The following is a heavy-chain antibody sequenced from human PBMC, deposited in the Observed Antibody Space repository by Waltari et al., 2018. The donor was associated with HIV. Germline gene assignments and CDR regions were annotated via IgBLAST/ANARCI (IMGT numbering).Heavy chain of an antibody. CDR3: ARQGYTGGTTSWFDP. D-gene: IGHD1-7*01. CDR2: IYYSGST. Sequence: QVQLQESGPGLVKPSETLSLTCTVSGGSISSYYWSWIRPPPGKGLEWIGYIYYSGSTNYNPSLKSRVTISVDTSKNQFSLKLSSVTAADTAVYYCARQGYTGGTTSWFDPWGQGTLVTVSS. CDR1: GGSISSYY. J-gene: IGHJ5*02. V-gene: IGHV4-59*08.